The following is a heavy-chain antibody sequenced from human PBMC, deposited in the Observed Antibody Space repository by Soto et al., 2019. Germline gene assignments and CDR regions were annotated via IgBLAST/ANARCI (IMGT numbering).Heavy chain of an antibody. Sequence: SETLSLTCAVYGGSFSGYYWSWIRQPPGKGLEWIGEINHSGSTNYNPSLKSRVTISVDTSKNQFSLKLSSVTAADTAVYYCASIAVAGRRFDYWGQGTLVTVSS. D-gene: IGHD6-19*01. CDR1: GGSFSGYY. CDR3: ASIAVAGRRFDY. V-gene: IGHV4-34*01. CDR2: INHSGST. J-gene: IGHJ4*02.